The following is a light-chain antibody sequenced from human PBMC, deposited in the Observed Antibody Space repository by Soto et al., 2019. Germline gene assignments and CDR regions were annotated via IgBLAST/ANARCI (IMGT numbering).Light chain of an antibody. CDR1: QSVSSNY. J-gene: IGKJ4*01. CDR3: QQYDESPI. V-gene: IGKV3-20*01. Sequence: EMVMTQAPATLSVSPGERASVCCRVSQSVSSNYLAWYQQTPGPAPRLLIYGVSTRATGIPDRFRGSGSGTDFHLTITRLEPEDFAVYWCQQYDESPIFGGGTKVDIK. CDR2: GVS.